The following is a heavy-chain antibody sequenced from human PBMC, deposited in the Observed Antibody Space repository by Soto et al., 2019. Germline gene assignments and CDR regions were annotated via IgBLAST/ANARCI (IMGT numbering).Heavy chain of an antibody. CDR2: ISYDGSNK. D-gene: IGHD3-22*01. Sequence: QVQLVESGGGVVQPGRSLRLSCAASGFTFSSYGMHWVRQAPGKGLEWVAVISYDGSNKYYADSVKGRFTISRDNSKHTLYLQMNSLRAEDTAVYYCATDRYYYDSSGYYYGPLDYWGQGTLVTVSS. CDR1: GFTFSSYG. CDR3: ATDRYYYDSSGYYYGPLDY. J-gene: IGHJ4*02. V-gene: IGHV3-30*03.